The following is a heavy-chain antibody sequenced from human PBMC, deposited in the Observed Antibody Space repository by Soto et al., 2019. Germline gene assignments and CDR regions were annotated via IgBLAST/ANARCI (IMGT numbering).Heavy chain of an antibody. D-gene: IGHD3-3*01. V-gene: IGHV3-7*05. Sequence: GSLRLSCAASGFTFSSYWMIWVRQAPGKGLEWVANIKQDGSEKYYVDSVKGRFTISRDNAKNSLYLQMNSLRAEDTAVYYCARARFLDWLFFIPPRRYCGMDVWGKGIMVTVSS. CDR3: ARARFLDWLFFIPPRRYCGMDV. CDR2: IKQDGSEK. CDR1: GFTFSSYW. J-gene: IGHJ6*04.